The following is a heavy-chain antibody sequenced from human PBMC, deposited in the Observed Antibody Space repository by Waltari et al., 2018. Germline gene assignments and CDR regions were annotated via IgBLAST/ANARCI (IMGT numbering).Heavy chain of an antibody. CDR1: GYSFTSYW. V-gene: IGHV5-51*01. CDR2: RSTGDYDT. J-gene: IGHJ5*02. D-gene: IGHD1-26*01. Sequence: EVQLVQSGAEVKKPGESLKISCKGSGYSFTSYWIGWVRQMPGKGLEWMGIRSTGDYDTSYSPSCQVKVTISADKSIRTAYLQWSSLKASDTAMYYCARHGSVGAMDWFDPWGQGTLVTVSS. CDR3: ARHGSVGAMDWFDP.